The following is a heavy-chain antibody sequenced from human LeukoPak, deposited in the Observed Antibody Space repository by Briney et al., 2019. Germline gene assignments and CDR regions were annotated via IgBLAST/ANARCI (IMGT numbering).Heavy chain of an antibody. Sequence: PSGTLSLTCAVSGGSISSSNWWSWVRQPPGKGLEWIGEIYHSGSTNYNPSLKSRVTISVDKSKNQFSLKLSSVTAADTAVYYCARRRWSGYARRGFDYWGQGTLVTVSS. CDR3: ARRRWSGYARRGFDY. CDR1: GGSISSSNW. D-gene: IGHD3-3*01. V-gene: IGHV4-4*02. CDR2: IYHSGST. J-gene: IGHJ4*02.